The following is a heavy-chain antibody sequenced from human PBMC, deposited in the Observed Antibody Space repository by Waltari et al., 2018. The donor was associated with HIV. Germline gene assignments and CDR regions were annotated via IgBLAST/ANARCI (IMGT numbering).Heavy chain of an antibody. D-gene: IGHD4-4*01. J-gene: IGHJ4*02. V-gene: IGHV3-15*01. CDR3: TAGLVTQHNAY. CDR2: GKRKTDDGTT. CDR1: GFTLSNAW. Sequence: EVQLVESGGGLVTPGGSLRLSCAASGFTLSNAWMSWVRQGPGKVVEGVGGGKRKTDDGTTDYDAPVKGSSNNARDDSENMLYMQITSLKTEDTAVYFCTAGLVTQHNAYWGRGTLVTVS.